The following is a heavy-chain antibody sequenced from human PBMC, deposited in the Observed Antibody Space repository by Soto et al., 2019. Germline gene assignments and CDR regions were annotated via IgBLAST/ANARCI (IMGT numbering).Heavy chain of an antibody. CDR3: ARIPVDTYMINWFDP. CDR1: GGSISSYY. CDR2: IYYSGST. Sequence: PSETLSLTCTVSGGSISSYYWSWIRQPPGKGLEWIGYIYYSGSTNYNPSLKSRVTISVDTSKNQFSLRLTSVTAADTAVYYCARIPVDTYMINWFDPWGQGTLVTVSS. J-gene: IGHJ5*02. D-gene: IGHD5-18*01. V-gene: IGHV4-59*01.